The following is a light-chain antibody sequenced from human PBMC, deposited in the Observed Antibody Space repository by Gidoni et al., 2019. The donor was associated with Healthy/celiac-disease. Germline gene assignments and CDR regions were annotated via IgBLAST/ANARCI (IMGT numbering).Light chain of an antibody. CDR1: QSISSY. Sequence: DIEMTQSPSSLSASAGDRVTITCRASQSISSYLNWYQQKPGKAPKLLIYAASSLQSGVPARFSGSGSGTEFTLTISSLQSEDFATYYCQQSYSTPRGTFGEGTKVEIK. V-gene: IGKV1-39*01. J-gene: IGKJ4*01. CDR2: AAS. CDR3: QQSYSTPRGT.